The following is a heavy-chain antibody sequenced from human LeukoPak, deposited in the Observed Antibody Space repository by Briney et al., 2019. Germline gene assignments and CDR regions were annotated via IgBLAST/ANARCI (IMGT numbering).Heavy chain of an antibody. J-gene: IGHJ4*02. CDR2: ISSSSSYI. Sequence: PGGSLRLSCAASGFTFSSDSMNWVRRAPGKGLEGVSSISSSSSYIYYASSVKGRFTISRDNAKTSLYLQMNSLRAEDTAVCYCASAFWGNFEDYWGQGTLVTVSS. D-gene: IGHD3-16*01. V-gene: IGHV3-21*01. CDR3: ASAFWGNFEDY. CDR1: GFTFSSDS.